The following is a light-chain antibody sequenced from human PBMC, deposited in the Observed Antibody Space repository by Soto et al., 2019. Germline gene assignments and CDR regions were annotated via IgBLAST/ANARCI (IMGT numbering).Light chain of an antibody. Sequence: QSALTQPASVSGSPGQSMTISCTGPSSDVGGYNYVSWYQQHPGKAPKLMIYDVSNRPSGVSNRFSGSKSGNTASLTISGLQAEDEADYYCSSYTSSSTPVVFGGGTKVTVL. J-gene: IGLJ2*01. V-gene: IGLV2-14*01. CDR1: SSDVGGYNY. CDR2: DVS. CDR3: SSYTSSSTPVV.